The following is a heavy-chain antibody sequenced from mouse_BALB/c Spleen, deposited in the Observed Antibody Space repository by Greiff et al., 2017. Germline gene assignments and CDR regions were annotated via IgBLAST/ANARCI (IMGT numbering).Heavy chain of an antibody. CDR2: ISSGGSYP. CDR1: GFTFSSYG. V-gene: IGHV5-6*01. Sequence: EVQGVESGGDLVKPGGSLKLSCAASGFTFSSYGMSWVRQTPDKRLEWVATISSGGSYPYYPDSVKGRFTISRDNAKNTLYLQMSSLKSEDTAMYYCARHNYGSSYLRYFDVWGAGTTVTVSS. J-gene: IGHJ1*01. CDR3: ARHNYGSSYLRYFDV. D-gene: IGHD1-1*01.